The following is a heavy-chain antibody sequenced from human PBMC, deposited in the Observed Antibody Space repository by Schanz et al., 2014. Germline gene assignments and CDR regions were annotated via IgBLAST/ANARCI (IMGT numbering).Heavy chain of an antibody. CDR2: ISFDGGKT. D-gene: IGHD2-2*01. V-gene: IGHV3-30*14. Sequence: QVQLVESGGGVVRPGRSVRLSCVASGFTFRSYGMHWVRQAPGKGLEWVAHISFDGGKTYYGDSVKGRFTISRDNSKNTLYLQMNSLRDEDTAMYYCAKRCSSTSCSHGAFDIWGQGTMVTVSS. CDR1: GFTFRSYG. J-gene: IGHJ3*02. CDR3: AKRCSSTSCSHGAFDI.